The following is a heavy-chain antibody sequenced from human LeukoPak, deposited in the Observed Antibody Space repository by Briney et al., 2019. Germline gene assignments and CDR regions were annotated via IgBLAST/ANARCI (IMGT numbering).Heavy chain of an antibody. CDR3: ARGPMAGIVRATGRGRGACFDL. Sequence: SETLSLTCTVSGGSISSSSYYWGWIRQPPGKGLEWIGSIHYSGSTYYNPSLKSRVTISVDTSKNQFSLKLSSVTAADPAVYLCARGPMAGIVRATGRGRGACFDLWGRGTLVTVSS. J-gene: IGHJ2*01. CDR1: GGSISSSSYY. D-gene: IGHD1-26*01. V-gene: IGHV4-39*01. CDR2: IHYSGST.